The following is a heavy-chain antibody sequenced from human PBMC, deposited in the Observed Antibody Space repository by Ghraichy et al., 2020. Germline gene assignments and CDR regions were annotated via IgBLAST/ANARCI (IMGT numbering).Heavy chain of an antibody. V-gene: IGHV3-74*01. CDR1: GFTFSSYW. J-gene: IGHJ6*02. CDR3: AREKIDYYYYGVDV. CDR2: INSDGSST. Sequence: GGSLRLSCAASGFTFSSYWMHWVRQVPGKGLVWVSRINSDGSSTSYADSVKGRFAISRDNAKNTLFLQMNSLRAEDTAAYYCAREKIDYYYYGVDVWDQGTTVTVSS.